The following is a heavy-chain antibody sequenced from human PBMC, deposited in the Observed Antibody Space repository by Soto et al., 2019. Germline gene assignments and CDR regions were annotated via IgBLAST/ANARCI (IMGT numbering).Heavy chain of an antibody. J-gene: IGHJ4*02. Sequence: GASVKVSCKASGGTFSRNTISWVRQAPGQGLEWMGGIMPIFGSANYAQKFQGRVTITADENTRTVYMELSRLRSEDTAVYYCARQFDSDTTGYYYAYWGQGTLVNVSS. CDR2: IMPIFGSA. V-gene: IGHV1-69*13. CDR3: ARQFDSDTTGYYYAY. CDR1: GGTFSRNT. D-gene: IGHD3-22*01.